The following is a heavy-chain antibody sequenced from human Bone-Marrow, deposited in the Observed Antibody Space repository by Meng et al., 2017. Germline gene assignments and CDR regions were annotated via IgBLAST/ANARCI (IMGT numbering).Heavy chain of an antibody. J-gene: IGHJ6*02. V-gene: IGHV3-7*01. CDR1: GFTFSSYW. D-gene: IGHD3-22*01. CDR2: IKQDGSEK. CDR3: AREPRYYYDSSGYLQYYYYGMDV. Sequence: GESLKISCAASGFTFSSYWMSWVCQAPGKGLEWVANIKQDGSEKYYVDSVKGRFTISRDNAKNSLYLQMNSLRAEDTAVYYCAREPRYYYDSSGYLQYYYYGMDVWGQGTTVTVSS.